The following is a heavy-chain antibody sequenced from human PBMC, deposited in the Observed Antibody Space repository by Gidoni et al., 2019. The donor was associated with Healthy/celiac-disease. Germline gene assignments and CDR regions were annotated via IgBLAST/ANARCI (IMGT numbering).Heavy chain of an antibody. CDR3: ARVRIPSPEGRGDFDI. CDR2: IIPIFGTA. Sequence: QMQLGHSGAEVNKPASPVPVSCKASGGTVSSYAISWVRQAPGQGLQCMGGIIPIFGTANYAQKFQGRVTITADESTRTAYMELRSRRSEDTAVYYCARVRIPSPEGRGDFDIWGQGTMVTVSS. D-gene: IGHD3-10*01. CDR1: GGTVSSYA. V-gene: IGHV1-69*01. J-gene: IGHJ3*02.